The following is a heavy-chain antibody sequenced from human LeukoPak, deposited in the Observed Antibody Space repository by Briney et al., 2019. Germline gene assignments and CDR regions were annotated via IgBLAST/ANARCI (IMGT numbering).Heavy chain of an antibody. V-gene: IGHV4-59*08. CDR1: SESISSTY. D-gene: IGHD1-7*01. CDR3: ARHIRVGGNYHFDY. CDR2: ISYTGST. J-gene: IGHJ4*02. Sequence: SETLSLTCTVSSESISSTYWSWIRQSPGRRLEWIAYISYTGSTRYNPSLKSRVTMSIDTSENQISLRLTSVTAADTAVYYCARHIRVGGNYHFDYWDQGTPVTVSS.